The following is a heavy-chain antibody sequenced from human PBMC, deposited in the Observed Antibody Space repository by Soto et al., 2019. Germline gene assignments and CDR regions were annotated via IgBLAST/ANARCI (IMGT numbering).Heavy chain of an antibody. CDR1: GFPFSSYA. CDR2: ISGSGGST. Sequence: PGGSLRLSCAASGFPFSSYAMSWVRQAPGKGLEWVSAISGSGGSTYYADSVKGRFTISRDNSKNTLYLQMNSLRAEDTAVYYCAKAYEGNYYYYMDVWGKGTTVTVSS. CDR3: AKAYEGNYYYYMDV. D-gene: IGHD5-12*01. V-gene: IGHV3-23*01. J-gene: IGHJ6*03.